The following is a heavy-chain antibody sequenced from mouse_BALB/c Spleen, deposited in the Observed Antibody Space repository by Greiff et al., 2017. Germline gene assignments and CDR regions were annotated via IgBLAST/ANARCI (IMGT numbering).Heavy chain of an antibody. CDR3: ARGRDGYYRAMDY. V-gene: IGHV5-6-5*01. Sequence: EVKVVESGGGLVKPGGSLKLSCAASGFTFSSYAMSWVRQTPEKRLEWVASISSGGSTYYPDSVKGRFTISRDNARNILYLQMSSLRSEDTAMYYCARGRDGYYRAMDYWGQGTSVTVSS. CDR1: GFTFSSYA. J-gene: IGHJ4*01. CDR2: ISSGGST. D-gene: IGHD2-3*01.